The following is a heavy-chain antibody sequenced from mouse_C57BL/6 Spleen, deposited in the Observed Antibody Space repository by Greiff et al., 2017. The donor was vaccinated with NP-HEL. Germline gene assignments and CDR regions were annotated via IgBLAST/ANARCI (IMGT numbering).Heavy chain of an antibody. CDR2: INPNNGGT. CDR3: AGDSNLAY. J-gene: IGHJ3*01. Sequence: EVQLQQSGPELVKPGASVKISCKASGYTFTDYYMHWVKQSHGKSLEWIGDINPNNGGTSYNQKFKGKATLTVDKSSSTAYMELRSLTSEDSAVYYCAGDSNLAYWGQGTLVTVSA. CDR1: GYTFTDYY. D-gene: IGHD2-5*01. V-gene: IGHV1-26*01.